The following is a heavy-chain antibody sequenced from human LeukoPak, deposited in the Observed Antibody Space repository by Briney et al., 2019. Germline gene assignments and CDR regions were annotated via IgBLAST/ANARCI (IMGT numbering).Heavy chain of an antibody. D-gene: IGHD6-13*01. CDR1: GGSISSGSYY. CDR3: AGHPLSIAAAGRVF. J-gene: IGHJ4*02. V-gene: IGHV4-61*02. Sequence: SETLSLTCTVSGGSISSGSYYWSWIRQPAGKGLKWIGRIYTSGSTNYNPSLKSRVTISVDTSKNQFSLKLSSVTAADTAVYYCAGHPLSIAAAGRVFWGQGTLVTVSS. CDR2: IYTSGST.